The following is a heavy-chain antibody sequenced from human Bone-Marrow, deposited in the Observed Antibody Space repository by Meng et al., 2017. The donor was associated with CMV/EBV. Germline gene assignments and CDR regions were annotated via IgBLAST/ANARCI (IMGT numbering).Heavy chain of an antibody. CDR2: IYSGGST. CDR1: GFTVSSNY. V-gene: IGHV3-53*01. D-gene: IGHD2-2*01. CDR3: ARGLAGYCSSTSCLGNY. J-gene: IGHJ4*02. Sequence: GESLKISCAASGFTVSSNYMSWVRQAPGKGLEWVSVIYSGGSTYYADSVKGRFTISRDNSKNTLYLQMNSLRAEDTAVYYCARGLAGYCSSTSCLGNYWGQGTLVTVSS.